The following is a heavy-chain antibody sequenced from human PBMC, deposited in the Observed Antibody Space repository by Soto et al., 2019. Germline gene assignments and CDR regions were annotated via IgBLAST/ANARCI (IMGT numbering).Heavy chain of an antibody. D-gene: IGHD3-16*02. CDR1: GVTVMDAW. CDR3: ATDGASYIGNPFIV. V-gene: IGHV3-15*01. J-gene: IGHJ4*02. Sequence: PSVCLRLSCTASGVTVMDAWMNWVRQAPGKGLEWVGRVTYIGDGGTIDYAAPVKGRFSISRDDSQNTLYLQMNSLKSEDTAVYYCATDGASYIGNPFIVWGQGTLVTVSS. CDR2: VTYIGDGGTI.